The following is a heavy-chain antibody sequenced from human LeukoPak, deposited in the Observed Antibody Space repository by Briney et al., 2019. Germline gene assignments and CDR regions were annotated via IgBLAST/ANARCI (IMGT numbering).Heavy chain of an antibody. V-gene: IGHV3-30*18. CDR2: ISYDGGNK. Sequence: PGGSLRLSCAASGFTFSSYGMHWVRQAPGKGLEWVAVISYDGGNKYYADSVKGRFTISRDNSKNTLYLQMNSLRAEDTAVYYCAKQGSYYSFDYWGQGTLVTVSS. CDR1: GFTFSSYG. J-gene: IGHJ4*02. CDR3: AKQGSYYSFDY. D-gene: IGHD1-26*01.